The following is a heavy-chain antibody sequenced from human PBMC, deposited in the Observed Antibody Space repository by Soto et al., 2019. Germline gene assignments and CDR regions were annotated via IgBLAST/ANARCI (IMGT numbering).Heavy chain of an antibody. CDR2: IIPIFGTT. D-gene: IGHD5-12*01. CDR3: AGSVAMYYYFGMDV. J-gene: IGHJ6*02. CDR1: GGTFSSYA. V-gene: IGHV1-69*12. Sequence: QVQLVQSGAEVKKPGSSVKVSCKASGGTFSSYAISWVRQAPGQGLEWMGGIIPIFGTTNYAKKVQGRVTIPADESTSTVYMELSSLRSEDTAVYYCAGSVAMYYYFGMDVWGHGTPVTVSS.